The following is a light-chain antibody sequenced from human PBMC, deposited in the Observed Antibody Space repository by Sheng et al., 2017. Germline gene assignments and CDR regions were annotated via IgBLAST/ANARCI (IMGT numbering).Light chain of an antibody. CDR1: QSVSRF. V-gene: IGKV3-11*01. J-gene: IGKJ4*01. Sequence: EIVLTQSPATLSLSPGERATLSCRASQSVSRFLAWYQQKPGQAPRLLIYDAASRATGIPVRFSGSGSETDFTLTISSLEAEDFAVYYCQQRSDWPLTFGGGTK. CDR3: QQRSDWPLT. CDR2: DAA.